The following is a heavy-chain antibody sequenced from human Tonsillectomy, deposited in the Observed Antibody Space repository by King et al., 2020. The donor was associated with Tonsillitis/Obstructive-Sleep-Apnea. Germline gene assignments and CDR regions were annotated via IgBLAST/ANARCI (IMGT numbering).Heavy chain of an antibody. D-gene: IGHD2-2*01. J-gene: IGHJ3*01. CDR3: ARNDIVVVPAAMADGFDF. CDR1: GGSFRGYY. CDR2: INHSGST. Sequence: VQLQQWGAGLLKPSETLSLTCTVYGGSFRGYYWSWIRQPPGKGLEWIGEINHSGSTNYNPSLKSRVTISVDTSKNQFSLKLSSVTAADTAVYYCARNDIVVVPAAMADGFDFWGQGTMVTVSS. V-gene: IGHV4-34*01.